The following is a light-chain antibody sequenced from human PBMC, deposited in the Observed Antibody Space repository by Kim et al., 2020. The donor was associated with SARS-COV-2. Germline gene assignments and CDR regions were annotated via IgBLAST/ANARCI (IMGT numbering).Light chain of an antibody. J-gene: IGKJ2*01. CDR1: QSISGY. V-gene: IGKV1-39*01. Sequence: DIQMTQAPSSLSASVGDRVTITCRASQSISGYLNWYQQKPGKAPNLLIYAASNLQDGVPSRFSGSGFGTDFTLTIRSLQPEDLSTYYCHQSDTAPYTFGQGTKLEI. CDR3: HQSDTAPYT. CDR2: AAS.